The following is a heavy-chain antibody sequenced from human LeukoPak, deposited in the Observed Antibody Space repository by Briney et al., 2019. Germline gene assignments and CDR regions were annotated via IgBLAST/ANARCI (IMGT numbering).Heavy chain of an antibody. CDR2: IYYSGNT. D-gene: IGHD5-18*01. V-gene: IGHV4-39*07. CDR1: GGSISSSRYY. Sequence: SETLSLTCTVSGGSISSSRYYWGWIRQPPGKGLEWIGTIYYSGNTNYNPSLKSRVTISVDTSKNQFSLKLSSVTAADTAVYYCARGSPDTAMDAFDIWGQGTMVTVSS. CDR3: ARGSPDTAMDAFDI. J-gene: IGHJ3*02.